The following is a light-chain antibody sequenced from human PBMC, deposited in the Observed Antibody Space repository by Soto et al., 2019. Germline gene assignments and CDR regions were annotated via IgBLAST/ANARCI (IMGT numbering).Light chain of an antibody. V-gene: IGKV3-15*01. CDR3: QQYKDWPPWT. Sequence: EIVMTQSPATLSVSPGERATLSCRASQSVNNKLAWYQQRPGQAPRLLIYDTSTRATGIPARFSGSGSGTEFTPTVSSLQSQDFAVYYCQQYKDWPPWTFGQGTKVDIK. CDR2: DTS. CDR1: QSVNNK. J-gene: IGKJ1*01.